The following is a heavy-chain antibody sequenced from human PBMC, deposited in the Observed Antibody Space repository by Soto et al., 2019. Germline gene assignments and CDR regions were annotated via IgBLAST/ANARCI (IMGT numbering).Heavy chain of an antibody. CDR3: ARVVISGSYLDY. J-gene: IGHJ4*02. CDR1: GFTFSSYS. Sequence: PGGPLRLSCAASGFTFSSYSMNWVRPAPGKGMEWVSYISSSSSTIYYADSVKGRFTISRDNAKNSLYLQMNSLRAEDTAVYYCARVVISGSYLDYWGQGTLVTVS. CDR2: ISSSSSTI. V-gene: IGHV3-48*01. D-gene: IGHD1-26*01.